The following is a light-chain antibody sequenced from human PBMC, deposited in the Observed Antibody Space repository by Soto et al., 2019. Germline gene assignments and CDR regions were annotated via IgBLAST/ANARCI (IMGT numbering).Light chain of an antibody. CDR3: QQYTNWPHT. CDR2: GAS. J-gene: IGKJ2*01. CDR1: QSVNSN. V-gene: IGKV3-15*01. Sequence: ERVMTQSPATLSVSPGESATLSCRASQSVNSNLAWYQQKPGQAPRLLISGASTRATGIPARFTGGGSGTEFTLTISSLQSVDFAVYYCQQYTNWPHTFGQGTRLEIK.